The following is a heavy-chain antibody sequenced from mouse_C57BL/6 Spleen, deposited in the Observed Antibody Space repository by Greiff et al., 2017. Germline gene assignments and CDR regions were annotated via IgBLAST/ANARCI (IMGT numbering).Heavy chain of an antibody. CDR2: INPSSGYT. D-gene: IGHD2-4*01. CDR3: ARLWGYYDYDEGAMDY. V-gene: IGHV1-7*01. CDR1: GYTFTRYW. Sequence: VQLQQSGAELAKPGASVKLSCKASGYTFTRYWMHWVKQRPGQGLEWIGYINPSSGYTKYNQKFKDKATLTADKSSSTAYMQLSSLTYEDSAVYYCARLWGYYDYDEGAMDYWGQGTSGTVSS. J-gene: IGHJ4*01.